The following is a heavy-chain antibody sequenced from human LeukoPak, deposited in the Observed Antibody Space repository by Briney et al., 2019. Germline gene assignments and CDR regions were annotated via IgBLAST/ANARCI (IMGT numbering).Heavy chain of an antibody. CDR1: GFSFSNHG. V-gene: IGHV3-33*01. CDR2: IWDDGNNK. Sequence: GGSLRLSCAASGFSFSNHGMHWVRQAPGKRLEWVAVIWDDGNNKRYANSVNGRFTISRDNSENTLYLQMNGLTAEDTAMYYCARDSYQDYYGRFDPWGQGTLVIVSS. CDR3: ARDSYQDYYGRFDP. J-gene: IGHJ5*02. D-gene: IGHD3-10*01.